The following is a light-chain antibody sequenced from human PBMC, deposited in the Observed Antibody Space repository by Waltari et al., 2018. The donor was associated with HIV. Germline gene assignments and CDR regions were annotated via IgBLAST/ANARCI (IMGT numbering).Light chain of an antibody. Sequence: QSALTQPPSASGSPGETVTLPCTGTSNDIGLYNYVSWFQQHPGKVPKLVMFEVSQRPSGVPDRFSGSKSGYTASLTVSGLQHDDEADYFCSSFAGNDFFVFGGGTRLTVL. CDR2: EVS. V-gene: IGLV2-8*01. CDR3: SSFAGNDFFV. J-gene: IGLJ2*01. CDR1: SNDIGLYNY.